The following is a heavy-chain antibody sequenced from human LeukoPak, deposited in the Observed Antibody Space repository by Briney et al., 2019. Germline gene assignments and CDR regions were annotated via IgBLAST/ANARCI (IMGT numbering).Heavy chain of an antibody. CDR2: INPNSGGT. Sequence: ASVKVSCKASGYTFTGYYMHWVRQAPGQGLEWMGWINPNSGGTNYAQKFQGRVTMTRDTSISTAYMELNSLRSDDTAVYFCASAGAAAGSYYYYYYGMDVWGQGTTVTVSS. J-gene: IGHJ6*02. V-gene: IGHV1-2*02. CDR1: GYTFTGYY. D-gene: IGHD6-13*01. CDR3: ASAGAAAGSYYYYYYGMDV.